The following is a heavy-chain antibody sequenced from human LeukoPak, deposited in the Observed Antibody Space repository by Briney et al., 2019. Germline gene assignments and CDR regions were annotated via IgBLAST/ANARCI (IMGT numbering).Heavy chain of an antibody. Sequence: GGSLRLSCAASGFTFSSYEMNWVRQAPGKGLEWVSSVSSSSSYIYYANSVKGRFTISRDNAKTSLYLQTNSLGVEDTAVYYCARWDRFHGVWGQGTLVTVSS. V-gene: IGHV3-21*01. D-gene: IGHD1-14*01. J-gene: IGHJ4*02. CDR3: ARWDRFHGV. CDR1: GFTFSSYE. CDR2: VSSSSSYI.